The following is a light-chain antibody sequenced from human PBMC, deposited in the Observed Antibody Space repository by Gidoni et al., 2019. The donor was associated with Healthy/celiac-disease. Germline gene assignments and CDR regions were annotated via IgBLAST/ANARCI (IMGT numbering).Light chain of an antibody. V-gene: IGLV1-40*01. Sequence: QSVLTQPPSVSGAPGQRVTISCTGSSSNNGAGYDVHWYQQLPGTAPKLLIYGNGNRPSGVPDRFSGSKSGTSASLAITGLQAEDEADYYCQSYDSSLSGSVVFGGGTKLTVL. J-gene: IGLJ2*01. CDR1: SSNNGAGYD. CDR2: GNG. CDR3: QSYDSSLSGSVV.